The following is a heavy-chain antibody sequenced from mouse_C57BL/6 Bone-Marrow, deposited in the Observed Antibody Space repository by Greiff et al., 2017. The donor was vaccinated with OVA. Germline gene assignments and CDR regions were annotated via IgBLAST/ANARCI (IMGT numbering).Heavy chain of an antibody. J-gene: IGHJ4*01. Sequence: QVQLKQSGPELVKPGASVKLSCKASGYTFTSYDINWVKPRPGQGLEWIGWIYPRDCSPKYNDKFTGKATLTVDTSSSTAYMELHSLTSEDSAVYFCAREGIYYYGSSYVPYAMDYWGQGTSVTVSS. D-gene: IGHD1-1*01. CDR2: IYPRDCSP. CDR3: AREGIYYYGSSYVPYAMDY. V-gene: IGHV1-85*01. CDR1: GYTFTSYD.